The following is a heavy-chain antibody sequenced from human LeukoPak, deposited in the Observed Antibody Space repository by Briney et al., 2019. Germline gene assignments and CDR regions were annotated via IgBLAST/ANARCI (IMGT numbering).Heavy chain of an antibody. V-gene: IGHV1-46*01. Sequence: ASVKVSCKAFGYTFTSNYMHWVRQAPGQGPEWMGVISPSGGSTTYAQKFQGRLTLTRDMSASTDYLELSSLRSEDTAVYYCATVRTSITMIVGRVLDYWGQGTLVTVSS. CDR3: ATVRTSITMIVGRVLDY. CDR2: ISPSGGST. J-gene: IGHJ4*02. CDR1: GYTFTSNY. D-gene: IGHD3-22*01.